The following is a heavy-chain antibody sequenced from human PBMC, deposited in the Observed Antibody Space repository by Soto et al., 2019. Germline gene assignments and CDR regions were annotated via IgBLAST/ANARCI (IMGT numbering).Heavy chain of an antibody. Sequence: QVQLVQSGAEVKKPGASVKVSCEGSGYTFIDYYMHWVRQAPGQGFEWMGRISPKSGGTNYAQKFQGRVTMTWDTSRNTAYMELNSLTSEDTAIYYCARMESFGSLNWFDPWGQGTLVTVSS. J-gene: IGHJ5*02. V-gene: IGHV1-2*02. CDR2: ISPKSGGT. CDR1: GYTFIDYY. CDR3: ARMESFGSLNWFDP. D-gene: IGHD5-18*01.